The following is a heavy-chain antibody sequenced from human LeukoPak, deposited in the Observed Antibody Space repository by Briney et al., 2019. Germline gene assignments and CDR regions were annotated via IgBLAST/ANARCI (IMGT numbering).Heavy chain of an antibody. CDR2: IYHTGST. Sequence: SETLSLTCAVSGYSISSGYYWGWIRQPPGKGLEWIGSIYHTGSTYYNPSLQSRVTISLDSPENQFSLKLTSVTAADTAVYYCASGGTAVVMALTYYFDTWGQGTPVTVSS. J-gene: IGHJ4*02. CDR1: GYSISSGYY. CDR3: ASGGTAVVMALTYYFDT. D-gene: IGHD3-22*01. V-gene: IGHV4-38-2*01.